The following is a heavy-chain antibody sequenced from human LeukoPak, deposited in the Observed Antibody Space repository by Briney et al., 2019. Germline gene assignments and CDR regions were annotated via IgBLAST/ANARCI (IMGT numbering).Heavy chain of an antibody. CDR1: GFTFSSYA. D-gene: IGHD2-2*01. J-gene: IGHJ6*03. CDR3: AKVANSAAMRLCYYMDV. CDR2: ISGSGGST. Sequence: PGGSLRLSCAASGFTFSSYAMSWVRQAPGKGLEWVSAISGSGGSTYYADSVKGRFTISRDNSKNTLYLQMNSLRAEDTAVYYCAKVANSAAMRLCYYMDVWGKGTTVTVSS. V-gene: IGHV3-23*01.